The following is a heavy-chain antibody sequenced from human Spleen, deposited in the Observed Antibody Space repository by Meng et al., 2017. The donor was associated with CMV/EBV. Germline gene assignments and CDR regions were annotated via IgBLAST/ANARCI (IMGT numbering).Heavy chain of an antibody. CDR3: ARVRRCSSTSCYPFDS. CDR2: IYSGGST. V-gene: IGHV3-53*01. D-gene: IGHD2-2*01. J-gene: IGHJ4*02. CDR1: GFSFSAYS. Sequence: GGSLRLSCAASGFSFSAYSMAWVRQAPGKGLEWVSVIYSGGSTDYADSVKGRLTISRDNSKNTLYLQMNSLRAEDTAVYYCARVRRCSSTSCYPFDSWGQGTLVTVSS.